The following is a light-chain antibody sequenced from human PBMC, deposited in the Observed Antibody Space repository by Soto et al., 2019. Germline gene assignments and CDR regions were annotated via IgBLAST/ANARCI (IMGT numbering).Light chain of an antibody. CDR2: GAS. CDR1: QSVNSN. CDR3: QHYNNWPT. J-gene: IGKJ1*01. Sequence: EIVMTQSPATLSVSPGERATLSCRASQSVNSNLAWYQQKPGQAHRLLIYGASTRATGVPARISGSGSGKEFILTVSSLQSEDVAVYFCQHYNNWPTFGQGTKGEIK. V-gene: IGKV3-15*01.